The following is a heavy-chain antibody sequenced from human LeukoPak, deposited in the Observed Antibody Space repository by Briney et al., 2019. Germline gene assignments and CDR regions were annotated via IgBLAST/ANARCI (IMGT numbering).Heavy chain of an antibody. D-gene: IGHD1-14*01. CDR2: ISSRNEAI. V-gene: IGHV3-48*01. J-gene: IGHJ6*02. Sequence: GGSLRLSCAASGFTFSSYHMNWVRQAPGKGLEWVSYISSRNEAIYYADSVKGRFTISRDNAKNSLYLQMNSLRAEDTAVYYCARDGNRGYDMDVWGQGTTVTVSS. CDR3: ARDGNRGYDMDV. CDR1: GFTFSSYH.